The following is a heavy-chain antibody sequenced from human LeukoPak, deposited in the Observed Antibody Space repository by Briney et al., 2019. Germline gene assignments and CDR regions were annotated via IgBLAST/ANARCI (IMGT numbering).Heavy chain of an antibody. V-gene: IGHV6-1*01. J-gene: IGHJ4*02. Sequence: SQTLSLTCAISGDSVSSNSAAWNWIRQSPSIGLEWLGRTYYRSKWYNDYAVSVKSRITINPDTSKNQFSLQLNSVTTEDTAVSYCARGKTDYFDYWGQGTLVTVSS. CDR1: GDSVSSNSAA. CDR3: ARGKTDYFDY. D-gene: IGHD1-14*01. CDR2: TYYRSKWYN.